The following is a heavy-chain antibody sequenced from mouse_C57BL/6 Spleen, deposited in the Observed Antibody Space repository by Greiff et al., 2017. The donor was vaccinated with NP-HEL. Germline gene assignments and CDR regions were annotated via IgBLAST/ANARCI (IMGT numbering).Heavy chain of an antibody. CDR3: ARDGEDWDGFDY. CDR2: ISDGGSYT. V-gene: IGHV5-4*01. Sequence: DVKLQESGGGLVKPGGSLKLSCAASGFTFSSYAMSWVRQTPEKRLEWVATISDGGSYTYYPDNVKGRFTISRDNAKNNLYLQMSHLKSEDTAMYYCARDGEDWDGFDYWGQGTTLTVSS. D-gene: IGHD4-1*01. J-gene: IGHJ2*01. CDR1: GFTFSSYA.